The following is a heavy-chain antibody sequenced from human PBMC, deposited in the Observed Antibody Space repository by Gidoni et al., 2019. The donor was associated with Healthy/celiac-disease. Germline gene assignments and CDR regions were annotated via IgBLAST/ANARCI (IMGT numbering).Heavy chain of an antibody. CDR2: INHSGST. V-gene: IGHV4-34*01. CDR3: ARGQEWLRNLAYMDV. CDR1: GGSSRGYY. D-gene: IGHD5-12*01. Sequence: QVQLQQCGAGLLKPSDTLFLTCPVYGGSSRGYYWSWIRQPPGKGLDGIGEINHSGSTNYNPSLKRRVTISVDTYKNQFSLKLSSVTAADTAVYYCARGQEWLRNLAYMDVWGKGTTVTVSS. J-gene: IGHJ6*03.